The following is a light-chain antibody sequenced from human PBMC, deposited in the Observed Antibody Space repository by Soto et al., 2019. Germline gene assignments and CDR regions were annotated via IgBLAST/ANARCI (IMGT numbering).Light chain of an antibody. V-gene: IGKV1-27*01. Sequence: DIQMTQSPSSLSAFVGDRVTITCRASQGIGNYLVWYQQKPGKVPKVLIYAASSLQSGVTSRFSGSGSGTEFTLTISGLLPEDFAAYHCQQLYTLPFTFGQGTRLEIK. CDR1: QGIGNY. J-gene: IGKJ5*01. CDR2: AAS. CDR3: QQLYTLPFT.